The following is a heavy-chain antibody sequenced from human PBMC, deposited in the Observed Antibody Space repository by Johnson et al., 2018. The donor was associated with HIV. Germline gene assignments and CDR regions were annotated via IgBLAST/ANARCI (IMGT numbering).Heavy chain of an antibody. D-gene: IGHD6-13*01. CDR2: IRYDGSNK. J-gene: IGHJ3*02. V-gene: IGHV3-33*08. CDR3: ARDAGSIAAAQGAFDI. CDR1: GFTFSSYA. Sequence: QVQLVESGGGVVQPGRSLRLSCAASGFTFSSYAMHWVRQAPGKGLEWVAFIRYDGSNKYYADSVKGRFTISRDNSKNTLYLQMNSLRAEDTAVYYCARDAGSIAAAQGAFDIWGQGTMVTVSS.